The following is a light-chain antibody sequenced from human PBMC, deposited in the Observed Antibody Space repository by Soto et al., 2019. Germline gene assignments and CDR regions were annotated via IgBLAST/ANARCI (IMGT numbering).Light chain of an antibody. CDR3: QQRSNWPLT. J-gene: IGKJ5*01. CDR2: DAS. Sequence: EIVLTQSPATLSVSPWERATLSCRASQSVSSYLAWYQQKPGKAPRLLIYDASNRATGIPARFSGSGSGTDFTLTISSLEPEDFAVYYCQQRSNWPLTFGQGTRLEIK. CDR1: QSVSSY. V-gene: IGKV3-11*01.